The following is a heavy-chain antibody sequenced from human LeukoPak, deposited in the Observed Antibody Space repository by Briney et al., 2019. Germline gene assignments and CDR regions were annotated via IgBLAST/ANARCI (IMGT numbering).Heavy chain of an antibody. CDR3: ARLDSSLDAFDI. V-gene: IGHV4-59*08. D-gene: IGHD2-2*01. CDR1: GGSINDYY. J-gene: IGHJ3*02. Sequence: SETLSLTCTVSGGSINDYYWSWIRQPPGKGLEWIGYIHYSGSPNYNPSLKSRVTISVDPSKNQFSLKLSSVTAADTAVYYCARLDSSLDAFDIWGQGTMVTVSS. CDR2: IHYSGSP.